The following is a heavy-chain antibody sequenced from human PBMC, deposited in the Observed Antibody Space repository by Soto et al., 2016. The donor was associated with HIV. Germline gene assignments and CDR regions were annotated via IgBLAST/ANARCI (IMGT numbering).Heavy chain of an antibody. Sequence: EVQLVESGGGLVQPGGSLRLSCAASGFNFSSYWMHWVRQAPGKGLMWVSRINSDGSNTRYADSVKGRFTISRDNAKNLXYLQMNSLRAEDTAVYYCARAETYSSSYQDWGQGTLVTVSS. CDR1: GFNFSSYW. CDR3: ARAETYSSSYQD. J-gene: IGHJ4*02. V-gene: IGHV3-74*01. CDR2: INSDGSNT. D-gene: IGHD6-13*01.